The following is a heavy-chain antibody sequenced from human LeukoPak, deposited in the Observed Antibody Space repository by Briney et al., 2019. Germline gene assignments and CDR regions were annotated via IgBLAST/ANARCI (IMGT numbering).Heavy chain of an antibody. CDR3: ARDRYSSSWSHWFDP. V-gene: IGHV4-61*02. D-gene: IGHD6-13*01. Sequence: SQTLSLTCTVSGGSISSGSYYWSWIRQPAGKGLEWIGRIYSSGSTYYNPSLKSRVTISVDTSKNQFSLKLSSVTAADTAVYYCARDRYSSSWSHWFDPWGQGTLVTVSS. J-gene: IGHJ5*02. CDR1: GGSISSGSYY. CDR2: IYSSGST.